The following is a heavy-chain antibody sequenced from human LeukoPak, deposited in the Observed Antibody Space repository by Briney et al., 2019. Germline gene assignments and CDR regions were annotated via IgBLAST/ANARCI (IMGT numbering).Heavy chain of an antibody. CDR1: GFTFDDYA. J-gene: IGHJ2*01. Sequence: PGGSLRLSCAASGFTFDDYAMHWVRQAPGKGLEWVSGISWNSGSIGYADSVKGRFTISRDNSKNTLYLQMNSLRAEDTAVYYCVKDKDYYDSSAYYNWYFDLWGRGTLVTVSS. V-gene: IGHV3-9*01. CDR3: VKDKDYYDSSAYYNWYFDL. CDR2: ISWNSGSI. D-gene: IGHD3-22*01.